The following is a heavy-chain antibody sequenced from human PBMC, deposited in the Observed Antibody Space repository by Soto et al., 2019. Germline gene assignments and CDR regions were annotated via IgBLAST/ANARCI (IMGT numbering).Heavy chain of an antibody. D-gene: IGHD1-26*01. CDR3: ATDYAVGATLPFDY. CDR1: GFTFSSYA. CDR2: ISGSGGSI. Sequence: GGSLRLSCAASGFTFSSYAMSWVRQTPGKGLEWVSAISGSGGSIYYADSVKRRFTISRDNSKNTLYLQMNSLRAEDTAVYYCATDYAVGATLPFDYWGQGPLVIVSS. V-gene: IGHV3-23*01. J-gene: IGHJ4*02.